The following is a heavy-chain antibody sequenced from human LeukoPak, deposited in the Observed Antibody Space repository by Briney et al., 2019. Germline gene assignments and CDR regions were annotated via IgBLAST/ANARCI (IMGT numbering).Heavy chain of an antibody. CDR1: GYTFTSYD. V-gene: IGHV1-8*01. J-gene: IGHJ6*03. D-gene: IGHD3-16*01. Sequence: ASVKVSCKASGYTFTSYDINWVRQATGQGLEWMGWMNPNSGNTGYAQKFQGRVTMTRNTSISTAYMELSSLRSEDTAVYYCARGSRVEFGYYYYFMDVWGKGTTVTISS. CDR2: MNPNSGNT. CDR3: ARGSRVEFGYYYYFMDV.